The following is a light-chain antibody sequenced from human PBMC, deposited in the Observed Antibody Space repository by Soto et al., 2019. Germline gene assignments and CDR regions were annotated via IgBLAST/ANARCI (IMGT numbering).Light chain of an antibody. CDR1: QSLLHSNGYNY. CDR3: MQALQTPQVT. Sequence: DIVMTQSPLSLPVTPGEPASISCRSSQSLLHSNGYNYLDWYLQKPGQSPQLLIYLGSNRASGVPDRFSGSGSGTDFTLTISRAEAEDVGVYYCMQALQTPQVTFGQGTRLVIK. CDR2: LGS. J-gene: IGKJ5*01. V-gene: IGKV2-28*01.